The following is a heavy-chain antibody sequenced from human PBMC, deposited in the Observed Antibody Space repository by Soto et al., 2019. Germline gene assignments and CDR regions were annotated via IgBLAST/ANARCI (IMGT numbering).Heavy chain of an antibody. Sequence: SVKVSCKASGCSFNTYAVNCVRQAPGQGLEWLGEILPRFGTVSYSQRFQGRLTFSADESTGAAYMELGSLKSEDTAVYYCATRLYIGQLLSALDYWGQGTLVTVSS. CDR2: ILPRFGTV. D-gene: IGHD3-10*01. CDR3: ATRLYIGQLLSALDY. CDR1: GCSFNTYA. J-gene: IGHJ4*02. V-gene: IGHV1-69*13.